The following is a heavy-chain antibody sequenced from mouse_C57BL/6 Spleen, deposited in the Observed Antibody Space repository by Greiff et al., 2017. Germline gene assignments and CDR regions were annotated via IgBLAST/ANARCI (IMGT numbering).Heavy chain of an antibody. CDR2: IYTGGGDT. CDR3: ARSITTVVEDYAMDY. D-gene: IGHD1-1*01. V-gene: IGHV1-80*01. J-gene: IGHJ4*01. Sequence: QVQLQQSGAELVKPGASVKISCKASGYAFSSYWMNWVKQRPGRGLEWIGQIYTGGGDTNYHGKFKGKATLTADHSSSTAYMQLSILTSEDSVVYFCARSITTVVEDYAMDYWGQGTSVTVSS. CDR1: GYAFSSYW.